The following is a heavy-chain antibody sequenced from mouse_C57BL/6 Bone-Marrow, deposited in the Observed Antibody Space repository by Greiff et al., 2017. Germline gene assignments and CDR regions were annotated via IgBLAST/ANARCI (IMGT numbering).Heavy chain of an antibody. CDR2: SRNKANDYTT. Sequence: EVKLVESGGGLVQSGRSLRLSCATSGFTFSDFYMEWVRQAPGKGLEWIAASRNKANDYTTEYSASVKDRFIVSRDTSQSILYLQMNALRAEDTAIYYCARDGYGSSPYYAMDYWGQGTSVTVSS. CDR3: ARDGYGSSPYYAMDY. J-gene: IGHJ4*01. V-gene: IGHV7-1*01. CDR1: GFTFSDFY. D-gene: IGHD1-1*01.